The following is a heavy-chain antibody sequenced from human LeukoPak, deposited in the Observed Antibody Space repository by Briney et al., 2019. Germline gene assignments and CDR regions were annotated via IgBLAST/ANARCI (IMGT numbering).Heavy chain of an antibody. V-gene: IGHV3-30*18. CDR2: VSSDRSKK. Sequence: GGSLRLSCEASGFTFSSYGMHWVRQAPGKGLEWVAVVSSDRSKKEYADSVRGRFTISRDNAKNTLFLQMNSLRAVDTAVYYCAKGGVSDSGSWYGDYFDYWGQGTLVTVSS. J-gene: IGHJ4*02. D-gene: IGHD6-13*01. CDR3: AKGGVSDSGSWYGDYFDY. CDR1: GFTFSSYG.